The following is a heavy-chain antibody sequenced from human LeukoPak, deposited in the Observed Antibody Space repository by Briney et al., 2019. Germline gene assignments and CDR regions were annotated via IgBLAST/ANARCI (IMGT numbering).Heavy chain of an antibody. CDR3: AESTYDSSGYFFDY. V-gene: IGHV3-23*01. D-gene: IGHD3-22*01. CDR2: ISGSGGST. Sequence: PGGSLRLSCAASGFTFSSYAMSWVRQAPGKGLEWVSAISGSGGSTYYADSVKGRFTISRDNSKNTLYLQMNSLRAEDTAVYYYAESTYDSSGYFFDYWGQGTLVTVSS. CDR1: GFTFSSYA. J-gene: IGHJ4*02.